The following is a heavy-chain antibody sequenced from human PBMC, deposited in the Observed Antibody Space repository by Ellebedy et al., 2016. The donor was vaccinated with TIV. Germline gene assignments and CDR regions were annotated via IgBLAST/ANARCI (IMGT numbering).Heavy chain of an antibody. CDR3: ARDSVVLPGACFDY. V-gene: IGHV1-2*02. J-gene: IGHJ4*02. CDR2: LRPSDGAT. CDR1: GYTFTGYY. Sequence: ASVKVSCKASGYTFTGYYIHWVRQAPGQGPEWMGWLRPSDGATKYAQKFQGRVTMTRDTSISTAYMELNSLISDDTAIYFCARDSVVLPGACFDYWGQGVLVTVSS. D-gene: IGHD4-23*01.